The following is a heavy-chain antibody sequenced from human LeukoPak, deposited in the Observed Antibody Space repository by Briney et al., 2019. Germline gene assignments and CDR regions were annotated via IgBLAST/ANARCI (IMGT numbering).Heavy chain of an antibody. CDR1: GYTFTGYY. J-gene: IGHJ5*02. V-gene: IGHV1-2*02. CDR2: INPNSGGT. Sequence: ASVKVSCKASGYTFTGYYMHWVRQAPGQGLEWMGWINPNSGGTNYTQKFQGRVTMTGDTSISTAYMELSSLRSDDTAVYYCARENYFSGSGVDPWGQGSLVTVSS. CDR3: ARENYFSGSGVDP. D-gene: IGHD3-10*01.